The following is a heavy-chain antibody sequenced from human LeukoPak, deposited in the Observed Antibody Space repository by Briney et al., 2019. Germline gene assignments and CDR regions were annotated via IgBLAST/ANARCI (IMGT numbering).Heavy chain of an antibody. J-gene: IGHJ4*02. CDR1: GFTVSSNY. CDR2: IYSGGST. Sequence: GGSLRLSCAASGFTVSSNYMSWVRQAPGKGLEWVSVIYSGGSTYYADSVKGRFTISRDNSKNTLYLQMNSLSAEDTAVYYCARGGISSSPFKVLYYFDYWGQGTLVTVSS. D-gene: IGHD6-6*01. CDR3: ARGGISSSPFKVLYYFDY. V-gene: IGHV3-66*02.